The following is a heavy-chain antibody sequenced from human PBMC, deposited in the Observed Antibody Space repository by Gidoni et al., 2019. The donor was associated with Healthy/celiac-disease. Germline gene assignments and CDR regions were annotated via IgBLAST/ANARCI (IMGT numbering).Heavy chain of an antibody. CDR3: ARLGETMFGVVTPFGAFDI. CDR2: IYPGDSDT. J-gene: IGHJ3*02. CDR1: GYSFTSYW. Sequence: EVQLVQSGAEVKKPGESLKISCKGSGYSFTSYWTGWVRQMPGKGLEWMGIIYPGDSDTRYSPSFQGRVTISADKSISTAYLQWSSLKASDTAMYYCARLGETMFGVVTPFGAFDIWGQGTMVTVSS. V-gene: IGHV5-51*01. D-gene: IGHD3-3*01.